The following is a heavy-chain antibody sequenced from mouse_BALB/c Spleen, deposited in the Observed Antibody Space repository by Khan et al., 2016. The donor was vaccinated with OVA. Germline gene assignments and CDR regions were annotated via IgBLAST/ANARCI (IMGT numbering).Heavy chain of an antibody. Sequence: QVQLKQSGAELARPGASVKMSCKASGYIFTNYMMHWVKQRPGQGLEWIGDINPSNDYSNYNQNFKDKTTLTADKSSSTAYMQLSSLTSEDSAVYYCARGGYGSFGFWGQGTLVTGSA. V-gene: IGHV1-4*01. CDR2: INPSNDYS. CDR1: GYIFTNYM. D-gene: IGHD1-1*01. CDR3: ARGGYGSFGF. J-gene: IGHJ3*01.